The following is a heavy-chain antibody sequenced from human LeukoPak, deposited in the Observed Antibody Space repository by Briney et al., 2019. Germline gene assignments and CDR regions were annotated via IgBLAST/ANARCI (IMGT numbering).Heavy chain of an antibody. CDR2: IYYSGST. V-gene: IGHV4-59*01. CDR1: GGSISSYY. D-gene: IGHD4-17*01. J-gene: IGHJ4*02. CDR3: ARGDDYGPLPFDY. Sequence: PSETLSLTCTVSGGSISSYYWSWIRQPPGKGLEWIGYIYYSGSTNYNPSLKSRVTISVDTSKNQFPLKLSSVTAADTAVYYCARGDDYGPLPFDYWGQGTLVTVSS.